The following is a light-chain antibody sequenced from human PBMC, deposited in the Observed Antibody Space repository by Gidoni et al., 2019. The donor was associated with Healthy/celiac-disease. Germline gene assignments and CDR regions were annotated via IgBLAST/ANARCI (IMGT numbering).Light chain of an antibody. CDR2: KAS. CDR1: QSISSW. CDR3: QQYNSYPWT. Sequence: DHQMPQSPSTRSASVGDRVTITCRASQSISSWLAWYQQKPGKAPKLLIYKASSLESGVPSRFSGSGSGTEFTLTISSLQPDDFATYYCQQYNSYPWTFGQGTKVEIK. V-gene: IGKV1-5*03. J-gene: IGKJ1*01.